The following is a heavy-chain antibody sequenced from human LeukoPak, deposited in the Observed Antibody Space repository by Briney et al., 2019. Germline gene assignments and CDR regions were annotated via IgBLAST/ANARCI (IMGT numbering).Heavy chain of an antibody. CDR2: IGTAGDT. D-gene: IGHD3-10*01. J-gene: IGHJ4*02. CDR1: GFTFSSYD. CDR3: VRYITMVRGVKYYFDY. Sequence: GESPRLSCAASGFTFSSYDMHWVRQATGKGLEWVSAIGTAGDTYYPGSVKGRFTISRENAKNSLYLQMNSLRAEDTAVYYCVRYITMVRGVKYYFDYWGQGTLVTVSS. V-gene: IGHV3-13*01.